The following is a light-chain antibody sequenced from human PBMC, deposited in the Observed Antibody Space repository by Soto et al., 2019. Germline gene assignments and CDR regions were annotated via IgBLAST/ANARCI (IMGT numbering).Light chain of an antibody. J-gene: IGKJ4*01. CDR3: QQYSSSPALT. CDR1: ESARSWY. CDR2: DVS. Sequence: EIVLTQSPATLSLSPGERATLSCGASESARSWYLAWYQPKAGLAPRLVIYDVSRRATGIPDRFSGSGSGTDLPLTLSRLEPEDFAVYYCQQYSSSPALTFGGGTKVEIK. V-gene: IGKV3D-20*01.